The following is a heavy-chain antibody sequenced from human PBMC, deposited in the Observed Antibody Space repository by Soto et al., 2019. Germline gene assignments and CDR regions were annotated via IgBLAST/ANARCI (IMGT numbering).Heavy chain of an antibody. CDR1: GFTFIDGY. CDR3: ATYGPNDY. Sequence: GGSLRLCWSASGFTFIDGYMSWMRQAAGKGLEWVSYISSSSSYRNYAGSVKVGFTISRDNAKNSLYLQMNSLRAEDTAVYYCATYGPNDYWGQGTLVTVSS. CDR2: ISSSSSYR. D-gene: IGHD3-10*01. V-gene: IGHV3-11*06. J-gene: IGHJ4*02.